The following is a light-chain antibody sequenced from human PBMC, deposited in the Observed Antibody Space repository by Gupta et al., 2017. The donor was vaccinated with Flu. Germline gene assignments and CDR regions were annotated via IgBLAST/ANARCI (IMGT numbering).Light chain of an antibody. Sequence: VNISCSGSSSNNGSNTVNWYQQVPGTAPKLLIYGNNQRPSGVPDRFSGSKSGTSASLAINGLQSEDEADYYCAAWDDSLNGHYVFGTGTKVTVL. J-gene: IGLJ1*01. CDR1: SSNNGSNT. CDR2: GNN. CDR3: AAWDDSLNGHYV. V-gene: IGLV1-44*01.